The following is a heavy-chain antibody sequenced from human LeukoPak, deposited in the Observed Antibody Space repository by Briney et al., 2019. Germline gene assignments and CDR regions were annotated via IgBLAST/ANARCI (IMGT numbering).Heavy chain of an antibody. V-gene: IGHV4-30-4*08. D-gene: IGHD2-15*01. CDR3: ARAPLEVDY. CDR1: GGSISSGDYY. J-gene: IGHJ4*02. CDR2: IYYSGSN. Sequence: SQTLSLTCTGSGGSISSGDYYWSWLRQPPGKGREWIGNIYYSGSNYYNPSLKSRVTISVDTTKNQFSLKIRPVHDEGTAVYYCARAPLEVDYWAQGTLVTVSS.